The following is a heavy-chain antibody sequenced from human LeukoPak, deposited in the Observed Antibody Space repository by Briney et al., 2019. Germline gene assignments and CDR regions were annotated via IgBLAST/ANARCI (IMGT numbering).Heavy chain of an antibody. CDR2: ISGSGGST. CDR3: AKPGTDDSSGYPTEFDY. V-gene: IGHV3-23*01. J-gene: IGHJ4*02. Sequence: GGSLRLSCAASGFTFSSYAMSWVRQAPGKGLEWVSAISGSGGSTYYADSVKGRFTISRDNSKNTLYLQMNSLRAEDTAVYYCAKPGTDDSSGYPTEFDYWGQGTLVTVSS. D-gene: IGHD3-22*01. CDR1: GFTFSSYA.